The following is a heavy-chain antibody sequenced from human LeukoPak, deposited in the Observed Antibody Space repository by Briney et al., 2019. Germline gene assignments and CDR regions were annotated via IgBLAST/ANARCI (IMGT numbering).Heavy chain of an antibody. CDR3: ARDRHDGAPDY. CDR1: GGSISSSSYY. J-gene: IGHJ4*02. CDR2: IYYSGST. Sequence: PSETLSLTCTVSGGSISSSSYYWGWIRQPPGKGLEWIGSIYYSGSTYYNPSLKSRVTISVDTSKNQFSLKLSSVTAADTAVYYCARDRHDGAPDYWGQGTLVTVSS. D-gene: IGHD4-17*01. V-gene: IGHV4-39*07.